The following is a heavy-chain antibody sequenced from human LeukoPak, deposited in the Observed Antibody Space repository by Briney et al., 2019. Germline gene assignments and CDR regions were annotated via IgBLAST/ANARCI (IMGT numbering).Heavy chain of an antibody. CDR2: IYYSGST. Sequence: SETLSLTCTVSGGSVSSGSYYWSWIRQPPGKGLEWIGYIYYSGSTNYNPSLKSRVTISVDTSKNQFSLKLSSVTAADTAVYYCASWYYDFWSGYKNFDYWDQGTLVTVSS. CDR3: ASWYYDFWSGYKNFDY. D-gene: IGHD3-3*01. J-gene: IGHJ4*02. V-gene: IGHV4-61*01. CDR1: GGSVSSGSYY.